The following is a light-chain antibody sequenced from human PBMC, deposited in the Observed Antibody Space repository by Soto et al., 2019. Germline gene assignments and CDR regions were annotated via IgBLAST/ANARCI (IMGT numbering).Light chain of an antibody. Sequence: QSALTQPASVSGSPGQSITISCTGTSSDVGSYNLVSWYQQHPGTATNLMINDGSKRPSGVSNRFSGAKSGNTASPTTSGLQDDDEADDYCCSYGGSSMFYVFGTGTKLTVL. CDR2: DGS. J-gene: IGLJ1*01. V-gene: IGLV2-23*01. CDR1: SSDVGSYNL. CDR3: CSYGGSSMFYV.